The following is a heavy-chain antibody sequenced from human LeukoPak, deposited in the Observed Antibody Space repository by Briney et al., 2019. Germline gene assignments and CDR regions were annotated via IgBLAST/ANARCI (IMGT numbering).Heavy chain of an antibody. CDR1: GLSFSTYS. CDR2: ISSSSIYR. J-gene: IGHJ3*02. Sequence: GGSLRLSCAASGLSFSTYSMNWVRQAPGKGLEWVSSISSSSIYRYYADSVKGRFTISRDNARNPLYLQMNNLRVEDTAVYCARGYTNYGYVFDIWGQGTMVTVSS. D-gene: IGHD4-11*01. CDR3: ARGYTNYGYVFDI. V-gene: IGHV3-21*04.